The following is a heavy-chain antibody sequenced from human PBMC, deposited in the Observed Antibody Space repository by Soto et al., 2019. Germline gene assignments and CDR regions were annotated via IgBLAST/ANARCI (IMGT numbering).Heavy chain of an antibody. Sequence: GEPLRIWSKGFGYSFTSYWSGRVSQKTGKGLEGMGIIYPGDSDTRYSPSFQGQVTISADKSISTAYLQWSSLKASDTAMYYCARAMIRGKNYYGMDVWGQGTTVSVSS. D-gene: IGHD3-10*01. J-gene: IGHJ6*02. V-gene: IGHV5-51*01. CDR1: GYSFTSYW. CDR3: ARAMIRGKNYYGMDV. CDR2: IYPGDSDT.